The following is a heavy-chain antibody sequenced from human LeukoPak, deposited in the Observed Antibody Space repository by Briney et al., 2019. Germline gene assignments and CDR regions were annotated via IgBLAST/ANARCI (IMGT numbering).Heavy chain of an antibody. CDR3: ARDPLGLTGTFDY. V-gene: IGHV1-69*06. D-gene: IGHD1-1*01. Sequence: ASVKVSCKASGGTFSSYAISWVRQAPGQGLEWMGGIIPIFGTANYAQKFQGRVTITADKSTSTAYMELSSLRSEDTAVYYCARDPLGLTGTFDYWGQGTLVTVSS. CDR1: GGTFSSYA. CDR2: IIPIFGTA. J-gene: IGHJ4*02.